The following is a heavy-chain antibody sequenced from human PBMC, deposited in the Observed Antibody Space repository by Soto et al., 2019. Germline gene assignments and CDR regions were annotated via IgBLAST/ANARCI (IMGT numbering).Heavy chain of an antibody. CDR3: ARDNNYDSSGRIDY. J-gene: IGHJ4*02. CDR1: GVSVSSDSYY. CDR2: IYYSGSA. Sequence: QVQLQESGPGLVKPSETLSLTCTVSGVSVSSDSYYWSWIRQPPGKGLEWIGYIYYSGSANYNPSLKSRVTISVDTSKNQFSLKLSSVAAADTAVYYCARDNNYDSSGRIDYWGQGTLVTVSS. V-gene: IGHV4-61*01. D-gene: IGHD3-22*01.